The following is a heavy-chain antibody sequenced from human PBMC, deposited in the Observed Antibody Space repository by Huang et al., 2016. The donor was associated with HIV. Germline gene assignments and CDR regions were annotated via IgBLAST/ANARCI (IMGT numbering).Heavy chain of an antibody. CDR1: GFTLRSYA. CDR2: ISGSGNST. CDR3: AKDRTFGEFDY. J-gene: IGHJ4*02. V-gene: IGHV3-23*01. D-gene: IGHD3-10*01. Sequence: EVQLLESGGGLVQPGGSLRLSCAASGFTLRSYAMGWVRQAAGKGLEWVSGISGSGNSTYYVDSVKGRFTISRDNFKNTLFLQMNSLRTEDTAIYYCAKDRTFGEFDYWGQGTLVTVSS.